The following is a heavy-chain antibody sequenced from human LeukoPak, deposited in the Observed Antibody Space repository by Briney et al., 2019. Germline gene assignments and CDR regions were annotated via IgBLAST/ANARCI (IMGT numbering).Heavy chain of an antibody. Sequence: GASVKVSCKASGYTFTSYGISWVRQAPGQGLEWMGWISAYNGNTNYAQKLQGRVTMTTDTSTSTAYMELRSLRSDDTAVYYCARVLILVGASSFDIWGQGTMVTVSS. V-gene: IGHV1-18*01. J-gene: IGHJ3*02. CDR3: ARVLILVGASSFDI. CDR2: ISAYNGNT. D-gene: IGHD1-26*01. CDR1: GYTFTSYG.